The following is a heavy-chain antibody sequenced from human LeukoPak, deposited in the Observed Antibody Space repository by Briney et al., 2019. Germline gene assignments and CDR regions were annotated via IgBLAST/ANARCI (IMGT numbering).Heavy chain of an antibody. Sequence: PGGSLRLSCAASGFTFSSYAMSWVRQAPGKGLEWVSAISGSGGSTYYADSVKGRFTLSRDNCKNTLYLQMHSLRAEDTAVYYSVKGVAAAGTVDFDYWGQGTLVTVSS. CDR1: GFTFSSYA. D-gene: IGHD6-13*01. V-gene: IGHV3-23*01. CDR3: VKGVAAAGTVDFDY. J-gene: IGHJ4*02. CDR2: ISGSGGST.